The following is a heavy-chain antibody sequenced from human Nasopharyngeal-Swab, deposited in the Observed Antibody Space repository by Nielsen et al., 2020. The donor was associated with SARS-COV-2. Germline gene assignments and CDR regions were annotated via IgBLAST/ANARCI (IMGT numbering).Heavy chain of an antibody. D-gene: IGHD2/OR15-2a*01. V-gene: IGHV3-74*01. Sequence: GESLKISCAASGFTFSSYWMHWVRQAPGKGLVWVSRINSDGSSTSYADSVKGRFTISRDNAKNTMYLQMNSLRADDTAMYFCVSIRSGVIGTVGADWGRGTLVTVSS. CDR2: INSDGSST. J-gene: IGHJ4*02. CDR1: GFTFSSYW. CDR3: VSIRSGVIGTVGAD.